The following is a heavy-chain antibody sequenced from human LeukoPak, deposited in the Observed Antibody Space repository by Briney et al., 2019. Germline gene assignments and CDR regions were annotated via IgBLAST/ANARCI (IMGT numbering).Heavy chain of an antibody. D-gene: IGHD6-19*01. CDR1: GGSISSSSYY. V-gene: IGHV4-39*07. CDR3: AREQWLATFFDY. Sequence: SETLSLTCTVSGGSISSSSYYWGWIRQPPGKGLEWIGSIYYSGSTYYNPSLKSRVTISVDTSKNQFSLKLSSVTAADTAVYYCAREQWLATFFDYWGQGTLVTVSS. J-gene: IGHJ4*02. CDR2: IYYSGST.